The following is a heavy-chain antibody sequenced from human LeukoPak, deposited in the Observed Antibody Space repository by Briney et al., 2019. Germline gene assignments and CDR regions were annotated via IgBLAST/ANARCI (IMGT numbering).Heavy chain of an antibody. V-gene: IGHV4-59*08. Sequence: PSETLSLTCTVSGGSISSYYWSWIRQPPGKGLEWIGYIYYSGSTNYNPSLKSRVTISVDTSKNQFSLKLSSVTAADTAVYYCARHVYGEGMVVWGKGTTVTISS. CDR3: ARHVYGEGMVV. D-gene: IGHD4-17*01. CDR1: GGSISSYY. J-gene: IGHJ6*04. CDR2: IYYSGST.